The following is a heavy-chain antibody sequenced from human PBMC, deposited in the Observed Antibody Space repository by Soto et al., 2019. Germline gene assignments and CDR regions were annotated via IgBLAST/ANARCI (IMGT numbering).Heavy chain of an antibody. CDR3: ARVVGPTGDYFDS. CDR2: INHSGST. D-gene: IGHD1-26*01. CDR1: GRSFSDNY. Sequence: SETLSLTCAVYGRSFSDNYWSWIRQSPEKGLEWIGEINHSGSTNYNPSLKSRLSISVDTSKNQFSLKLSSVIAADTAFHYCARVVGPTGDYFDSWGHGTLVTVSS. V-gene: IGHV4-34*01. J-gene: IGHJ4*01.